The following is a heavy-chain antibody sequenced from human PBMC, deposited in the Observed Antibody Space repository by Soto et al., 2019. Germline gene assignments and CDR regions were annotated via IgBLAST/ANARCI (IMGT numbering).Heavy chain of an antibody. D-gene: IGHD3-22*01. CDR3: VRGDSYDTRGFDY. J-gene: IGHJ4*02. Sequence: EVQLVETGGGLIQPGGSLRLSCAASGFTVSDNYINWVRQAPGKGLEWVSVIYSGGSTYYADSVRGRFTISRDNSKNTLYLQMNSLRAEDTALYYCVRGDSYDTRGFDYWGQGTLVTVSS. V-gene: IGHV3-53*02. CDR2: IYSGGST. CDR1: GFTVSDNY.